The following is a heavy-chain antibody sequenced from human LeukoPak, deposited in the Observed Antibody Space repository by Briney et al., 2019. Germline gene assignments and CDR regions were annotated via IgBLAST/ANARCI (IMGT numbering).Heavy chain of an antibody. CDR2: IYHSGST. CDR1: GYSISSGYY. V-gene: IGHV4-38-2*01. Sequence: SETLSLTCAVSGYSISSGYYWGWIRQPPGKGLEWIGSIYHSGSTYYNPSLKSRVTISVDTPKNQFSLKLSSVTAADTAVYYCARQPVLRYFDWLLYYFDYWGQGTLVTVSS. CDR3: ARQPVLRYFDWLLYYFDY. J-gene: IGHJ4*02. D-gene: IGHD3-9*01.